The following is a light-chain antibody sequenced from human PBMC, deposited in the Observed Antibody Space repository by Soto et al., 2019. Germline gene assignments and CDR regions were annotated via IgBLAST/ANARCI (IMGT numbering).Light chain of an antibody. J-gene: IGKJ5*01. Sequence: EILFTQSPAPLAFSPGGKATPSCRARQSVSSYLAWYQQKPGQAPRLLIYDASNRATGIPARFSGSGSGTDFTLTISSLEPEDFAVYYCQQRSNWLSITFGQGTRLEIK. V-gene: IGKV3-11*01. CDR2: DAS. CDR1: QSVSSY. CDR3: QQRSNWLSIT.